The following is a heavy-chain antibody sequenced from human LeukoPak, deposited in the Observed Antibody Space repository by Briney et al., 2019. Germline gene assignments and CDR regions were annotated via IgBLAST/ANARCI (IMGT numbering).Heavy chain of an antibody. Sequence: SETLSLTCTVSGGSISSYYWSWIRQPPGKGLEWIGYIYYSGSTNYNPSLKSRVTISVDTSKNQFSLNLSSVTAADTAVYYCARNPRGGGSSPDAFDIWGQGTMVTVSS. CDR2: IYYSGST. D-gene: IGHD6-13*01. J-gene: IGHJ3*02. V-gene: IGHV4-59*08. CDR1: GGSISSYY. CDR3: ARNPRGGGSSPDAFDI.